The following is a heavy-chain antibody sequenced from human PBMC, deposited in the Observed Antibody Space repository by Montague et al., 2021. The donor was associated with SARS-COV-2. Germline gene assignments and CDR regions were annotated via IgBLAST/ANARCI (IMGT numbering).Heavy chain of an antibody. CDR1: GFTFSSFA. Sequence: SLRLSCAASGFTFSSFAMTWVRQAPGKGLEWVSIIYTGGSRTHYAGSVKGRFIISRDDSKNTLYPQMNGLRVEDTAIYYCAGNMYFYDSRGYQNIDYWGQGILVAVSS. CDR2: IYTGGSRT. CDR3: AGNMYFYDSRGYQNIDY. V-gene: IGHV3-23*03. D-gene: IGHD3-22*01. J-gene: IGHJ4*02.